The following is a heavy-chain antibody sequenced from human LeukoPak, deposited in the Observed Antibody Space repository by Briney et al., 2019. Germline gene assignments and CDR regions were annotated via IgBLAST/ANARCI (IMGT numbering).Heavy chain of an antibody. Sequence: GRSLRLSCAASGFTFSSYSMNWVRQAPGKGLEWVSSISSSSSYIYYADSVKGRFTISRDNAKNSLYLQMNSLRAEDTAVYYCARGSVLRYFDWPNYYMDVWGKGTTVTVSS. CDR3: ARGSVLRYFDWPNYYMDV. J-gene: IGHJ6*03. V-gene: IGHV3-21*01. D-gene: IGHD3-9*01. CDR1: GFTFSSYS. CDR2: ISSSSSYI.